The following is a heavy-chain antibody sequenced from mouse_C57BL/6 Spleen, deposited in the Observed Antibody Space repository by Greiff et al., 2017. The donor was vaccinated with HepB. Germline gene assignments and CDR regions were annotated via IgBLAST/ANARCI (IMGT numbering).Heavy chain of an antibody. D-gene: IGHD1-1*01. J-gene: IGHJ2*01. CDR2: INPNNGGT. V-gene: IGHV1-26*01. CDR3: ARSRLLPNYFDY. CDR1: GYTFTDYY. Sequence: EVQLQQSGPELVKPGASVKISCKASGYTFTDYYMNWVKQSHGKSLEWIGDINPNNGGTSYNQKFKGKATLTVDKSSSTAYMELRSLTSEDSAVYYCARSRLLPNYFDYWGQGTTLTVSS.